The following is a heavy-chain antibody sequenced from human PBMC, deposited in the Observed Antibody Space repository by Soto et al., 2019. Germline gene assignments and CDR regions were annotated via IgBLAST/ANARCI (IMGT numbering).Heavy chain of an antibody. V-gene: IGHV1-2*04. CDR3: AREDLYGEVDY. Sequence: ASVKVSCKASGYTITGYYMHWVRQAPGQGLEWMGWINPNSGGTNYAQKFQGWVTMTRDTSISTAYMELSRLRSDDTAVYYCAREDLYGEVDYWGQGTLVTVSS. J-gene: IGHJ4*02. CDR2: INPNSGGT. CDR1: GYTITGYY. D-gene: IGHD4-17*01.